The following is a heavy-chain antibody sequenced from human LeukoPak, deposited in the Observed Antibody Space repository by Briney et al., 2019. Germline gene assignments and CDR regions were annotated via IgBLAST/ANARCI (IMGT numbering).Heavy chain of an antibody. CDR1: GFIFSNYA. V-gene: IGHV3-23*01. D-gene: IGHD2-15*01. J-gene: IGHJ4*02. Sequence: QTGGSLRLSCVASGFIFSNYALSWVRQAPGKGLEWVSGISGSGARTYNADSVKGRFTISRDNSKNTLFLQMNSLTPEDTAVYYCAKGRAAEVVAAFNYWGQGTVVTVSS. CDR3: AKGRAAEVVAAFNY. CDR2: ISGSGART.